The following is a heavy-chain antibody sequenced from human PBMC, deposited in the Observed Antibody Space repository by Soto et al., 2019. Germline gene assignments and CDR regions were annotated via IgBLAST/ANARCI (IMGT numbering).Heavy chain of an antibody. CDR2: INHSGST. V-gene: IGHV4-34*01. CDR3: AAKGFWSGYSNHPQV. Sequence: PSETLSLTCAVYGGSFSGYYWSWIRQPPGKGLEWIGEINHSGSTNYNPSLKSRVTISVDTSKNQFSLKLSSVTAADTAVYYCAAKGFWSGYSNHPQVWGQGTTVTVSS. CDR1: GGSFSGYY. J-gene: IGHJ6*02. D-gene: IGHD3-3*01.